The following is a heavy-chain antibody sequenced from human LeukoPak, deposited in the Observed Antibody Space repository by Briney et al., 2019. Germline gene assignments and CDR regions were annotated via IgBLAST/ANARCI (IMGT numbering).Heavy chain of an antibody. V-gene: IGHV1-18*01. J-gene: IGHJ4*01. CDR1: GHTFTSFG. CDR3: ARGKPGYYDSSGYFD. D-gene: IGHD3-22*01. CDR2: ISAYNGNT. Sequence: AAVKVSCNAYGHTFTSFGLSWAGQAPRQGIEWMGWISAYNGNTNSAQKLQGRVTMTTDTSTSTAYMELRSLRSDDTAVYYCARGKPGYYDSSGYFDRGNGTMVTATS.